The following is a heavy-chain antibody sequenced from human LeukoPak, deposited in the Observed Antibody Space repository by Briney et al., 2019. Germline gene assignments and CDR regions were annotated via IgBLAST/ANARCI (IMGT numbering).Heavy chain of an antibody. CDR3: ARVITIGVDAFDI. V-gene: IGHV4-31*11. CDR2: IYYSGST. Sequence: SETLSLTCAVYGGSFSGYYWSWIRQHPGKGLEWIGYIYYSGSTYYNPSLKSRVTISVDTSKNQFSLKLSSVTAADTAVYYCARVITIGVDAFDIWGQGTMVTVSS. J-gene: IGHJ3*02. D-gene: IGHD3-3*01. CDR1: GGSFSGYY.